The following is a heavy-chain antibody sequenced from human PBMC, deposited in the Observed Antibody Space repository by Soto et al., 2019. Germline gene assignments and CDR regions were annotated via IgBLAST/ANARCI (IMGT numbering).Heavy chain of an antibody. CDR3: ARDVAQG. CDR2: IWYDGSNK. CDR1: GFTFSTYG. D-gene: IGHD5-12*01. J-gene: IGHJ4*02. Sequence: QVQLVESGGGVVQPGRSLRLSCAASGFTFSTYGMHWVRQAPGKGLEWVAVIWYDGSNKYYADSVKGRFTISRDNSGNTLYLQMNSLRPEDTAVYYCARDVAQGWGQGTLVTVSS. V-gene: IGHV3-33*01.